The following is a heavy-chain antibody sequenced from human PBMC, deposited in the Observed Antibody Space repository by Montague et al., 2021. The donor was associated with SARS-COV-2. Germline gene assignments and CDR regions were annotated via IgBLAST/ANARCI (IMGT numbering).Heavy chain of an antibody. D-gene: IGHD1-26*01. CDR2: IHYTGNT. V-gene: IGHV4-59*12. Sequence: SETLSLTCTVSGGSINGYYWSWIRQSPGKGLDWIGYIHYTGNTNYNPSLKSQVTMSIDTSKDQFSLSLSSVTAASSAVYYCANLRRGTYYVSFDPWGQGTLVSVSS. J-gene: IGHJ5*02. CDR3: ANLRRGTYYVSFDP. CDR1: GGSINGYY.